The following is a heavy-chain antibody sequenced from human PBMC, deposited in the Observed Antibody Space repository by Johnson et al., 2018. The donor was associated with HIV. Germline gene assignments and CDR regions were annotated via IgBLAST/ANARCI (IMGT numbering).Heavy chain of an antibody. J-gene: IGHJ3*02. CDR3: AVGGSYYTFDM. CDR1: GFTFSSYA. V-gene: IGHV3-23*04. D-gene: IGHD1-26*01. CDR2: ISGSDGSST. Sequence: VQLVESGGGLVQPGGSLRLSCAASGFTFSSYAMSWVRQAPGKGLEWVSAISGSDGSSTYYADSVKGRFTISRDNSKNTLYLQMNSLRAEATAVYYCAVGGSYYTFDMWGQGTMVTVSS.